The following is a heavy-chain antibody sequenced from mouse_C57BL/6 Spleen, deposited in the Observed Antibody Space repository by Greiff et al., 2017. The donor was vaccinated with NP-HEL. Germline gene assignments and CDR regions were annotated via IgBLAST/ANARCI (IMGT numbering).Heavy chain of an antibody. J-gene: IGHJ2*01. V-gene: IGHV1-54*01. Sequence: VKLMESGAELVRPGTSVKVSCKASGYAFTNYLIEWVKQRPGQGLEWIGVINPGSGGTNYNEKFKGKATLTADKSSSTAYMQLSSLTSEDSAVYFCAREERFHYYFDYWGQGTTLTVSS. CDR2: INPGSGGT. CDR3: AREERFHYYFDY. CDR1: GYAFTNYL.